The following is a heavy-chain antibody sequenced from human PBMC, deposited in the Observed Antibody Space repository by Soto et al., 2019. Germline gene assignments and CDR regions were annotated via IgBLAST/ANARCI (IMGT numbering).Heavy chain of an antibody. CDR3: ARVRGGGIEARLNWFDP. V-gene: IGHV4-31*03. D-gene: IGHD6-6*01. CDR2: IYYSGST. J-gene: IGHJ5*02. CDR1: GGSISSGGYY. Sequence: PSETLSLTCTVSGGSISSGGYYWSWIRQHPGKGLEWIGYIYYSGSTYYNPSLKSRVTISVDTSKNQFSLKLSSVTAADTAVYYCARVRGGGIEARLNWFDPWGQGTLVTVSS.